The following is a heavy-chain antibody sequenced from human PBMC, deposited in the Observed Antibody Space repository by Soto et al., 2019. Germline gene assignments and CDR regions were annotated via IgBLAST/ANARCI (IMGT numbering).Heavy chain of an antibody. Sequence: PSETLSLTCTVSGGSISSYYWSWIRQPPGKGLEWIGYIYYSGSTNSDPSLKSRVTISVDTSKNQFPLQLSSVTAADTAVYYCAKHLTIFGVANTVENYMDVWGKGTTVTVSS. CDR1: GGSISSYY. D-gene: IGHD3-3*01. J-gene: IGHJ6*03. CDR3: AKHLTIFGVANTVENYMDV. V-gene: IGHV4-59*01. CDR2: IYYSGST.